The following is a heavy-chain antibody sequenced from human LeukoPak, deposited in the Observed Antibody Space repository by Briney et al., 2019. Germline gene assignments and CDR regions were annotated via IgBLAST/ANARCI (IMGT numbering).Heavy chain of an antibody. Sequence: GGSLRLSCAASGFSFSSYWMHWVRQAPGKGLVWVPRINTDGSSISYADSVKGRFTISRDNAKNTLSLQMNSLRAEDTAVYYCARIPATGTALDCWGQGTLVTVSS. J-gene: IGHJ4*02. CDR1: GFSFSSYW. CDR2: INTDGSSI. D-gene: IGHD6-13*01. V-gene: IGHV3-74*01. CDR3: ARIPATGTALDC.